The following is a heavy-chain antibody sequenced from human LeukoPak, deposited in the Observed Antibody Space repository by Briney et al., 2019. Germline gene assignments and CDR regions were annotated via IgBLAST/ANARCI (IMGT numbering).Heavy chain of an antibody. CDR1: GFILSNYV. D-gene: IGHD3-9*01. J-gene: IGHJ4*02. Sequence: GGSLRLSCSAPGFILSNYVRRSVRQAPGKGLELVSFISDSGGSTNYADSVKGRFIISRDNSRDTLYLQMNSLRVEDTAIYYCAPDLRGADWSLDDWGEGTLVTVSS. CDR3: APDLRGADWSLDD. CDR2: ISDSGGST. V-gene: IGHV3-23*01.